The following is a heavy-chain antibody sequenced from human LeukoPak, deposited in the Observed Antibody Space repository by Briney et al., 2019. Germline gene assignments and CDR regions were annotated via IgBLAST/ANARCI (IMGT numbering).Heavy chain of an antibody. Sequence: GGSLRLSCAASGFTFSSYSMNWVRQAPGKGLEWVSYISSSSSTIYYADSVKGRFTISRDNAKNSLYLQMNSLRAEDTAVYYCASNGNILTGYQDCWGQGTLVTVSS. CDR2: ISSSSSTI. D-gene: IGHD3-9*01. CDR3: ASNGNILTGYQDC. J-gene: IGHJ4*02. CDR1: GFTFSSYS. V-gene: IGHV3-48*01.